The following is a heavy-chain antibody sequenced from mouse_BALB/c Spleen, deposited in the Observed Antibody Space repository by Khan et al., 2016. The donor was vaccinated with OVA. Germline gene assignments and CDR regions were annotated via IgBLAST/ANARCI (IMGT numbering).Heavy chain of an antibody. D-gene: IGHD2-10*01. CDR3: ARPPYFSYTRDH. CDR1: GYTFTNYG. Sequence: QIQLVQSGPELKKPGETVKISCKASGYTFTNYGMNWVKQSPGKALKWMGWINTYTGEPTYADDFKGRFAFSLETSANTAFLQINNLKNEYTATYFFARPPYFSYTRDHWGQGTSVTVSS. CDR2: INTYTGEP. J-gene: IGHJ4*01. V-gene: IGHV9-3-1*01.